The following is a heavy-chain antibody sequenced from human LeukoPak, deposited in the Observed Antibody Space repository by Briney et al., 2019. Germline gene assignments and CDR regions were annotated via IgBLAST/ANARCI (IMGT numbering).Heavy chain of an antibody. D-gene: IGHD3-10*01. CDR1: GGSFSGYY. Sequence: IPSETLSLTCAVYGGSFSGYYWSWIRQPPGKGLEWIGEINHSGSTNYNPSLKSLVTISVDTFKNQFSLKLSYVTAADTAVYYCARGRAAYYYGSGSYYREPRNWFDPWGQGTLVTDSS. V-gene: IGHV4-34*01. CDR2: INHSGST. CDR3: ARGRAAYYYGSGSYYREPRNWFDP. J-gene: IGHJ5*02.